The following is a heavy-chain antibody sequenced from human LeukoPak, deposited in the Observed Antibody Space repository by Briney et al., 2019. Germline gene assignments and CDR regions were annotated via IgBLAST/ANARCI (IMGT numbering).Heavy chain of an antibody. CDR3: ARGGYCGGDCYEGDAFDI. CDR2: IIPILGIA. V-gene: IGHV1-69*02. Sequence: ASVKVSCKASGGTFSSYTISWVRQAPGQGLEWMGRIIPILGIANYAQKFQGRVTITADKSTNTAYMELSSLRSEDTAVYYCARGGYCGGDCYEGDAFDIWGQGTMVTVSS. J-gene: IGHJ3*02. D-gene: IGHD2-21*02. CDR1: GGTFSSYT.